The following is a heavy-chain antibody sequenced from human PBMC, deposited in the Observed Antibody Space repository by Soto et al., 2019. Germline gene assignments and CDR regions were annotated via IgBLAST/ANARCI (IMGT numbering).Heavy chain of an antibody. J-gene: IGHJ4*02. CDR2: ISSSGSTI. V-gene: IGHV3-48*03. CDR3: ARVSEYYYDSSGYPIFDY. D-gene: IGHD3-22*01. Sequence: EVQLVESGGGLVQPGGSLRLSCAASGFTFSSYEMNWVRQAPGKGLEWVSYISSSGSTIYYADSVKGRFTISRDNAKNSLYLQMNSLRAEDTAVYYCARVSEYYYDSSGYPIFDYWGQGTLVTVSS. CDR1: GFTFSSYE.